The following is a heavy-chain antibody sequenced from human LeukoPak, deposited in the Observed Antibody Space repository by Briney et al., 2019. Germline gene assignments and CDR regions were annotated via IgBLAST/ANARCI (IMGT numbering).Heavy chain of an antibody. V-gene: IGHV3-69-1*01. CDR1: GFTFSDYN. CDR3: AFSGNYGVY. D-gene: IGHD1-26*01. Sequence: GGFLRLSCAASGFTFSDYNMNWVRQAPGKGLEWISYISSSSTIYYADSVKGRFTISRDNAKNSLYLQMNSLRAEDTAVYYCAFSGNYGVYWGQGTLVTVSS. CDR2: ISSSSTI. J-gene: IGHJ4*02.